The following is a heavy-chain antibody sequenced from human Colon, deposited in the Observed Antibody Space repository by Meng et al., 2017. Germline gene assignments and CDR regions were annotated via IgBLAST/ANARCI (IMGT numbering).Heavy chain of an antibody. CDR2: TYYRSEWQN. CDR1: GDSVSSNRAL. CDR3: TTWYGEY. V-gene: IGHV6-1*01. D-gene: IGHD3-10*01. J-gene: IGHJ4*02. Sequence: EPLHTPGPGLVKPSQTLSLTCAISGDSVSSNRALWHWVRQSPSRGLEWLGQTYYRSEWQNHYGVSVKSRITINAGTSRNHFSLHLNSVTPEDTAVYYCTTWYGEYWGQGTLVTVSS.